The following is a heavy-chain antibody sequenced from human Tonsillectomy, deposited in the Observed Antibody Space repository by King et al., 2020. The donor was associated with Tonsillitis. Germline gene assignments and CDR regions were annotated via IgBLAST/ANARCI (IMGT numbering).Heavy chain of an antibody. Sequence: VQLQESGPGLVKPSETLSLTCSVSDSSITNYYWSWIRQPPGRGLEWIGSMYYSGSTNYNPSLKSRVTMSLDTSMKQLSLKLSSVTASDTAVYYCTRALITVVRGARTQYYYYGMDVWGQGTTVSVSS. CDR3: TRALITVVRGARTQYYYYGMDV. CDR1: DSSITNYY. V-gene: IGHV4-59*01. J-gene: IGHJ6*02. CDR2: MYYSGST. D-gene: IGHD3-10*01.